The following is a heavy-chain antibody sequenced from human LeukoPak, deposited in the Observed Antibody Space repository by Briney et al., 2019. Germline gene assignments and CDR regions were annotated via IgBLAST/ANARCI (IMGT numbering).Heavy chain of an antibody. V-gene: IGHV4-4*02. Sequence: PSGTLSLTCAVSGGSISSSNWWSWVRQPPGKGLEWIGSIYYSGSTYYNPSLKSRVTISVDTSKNQFSLKLSSVTAADTAVYYCARRWSGSYPFWGQGTLVTVSS. CDR3: ARRWSGSYPF. J-gene: IGHJ4*02. CDR2: IYYSGST. D-gene: IGHD1-26*01. CDR1: GGSISSSNW.